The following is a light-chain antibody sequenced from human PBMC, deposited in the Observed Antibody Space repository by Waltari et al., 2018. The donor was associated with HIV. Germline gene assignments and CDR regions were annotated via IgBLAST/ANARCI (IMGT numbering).Light chain of an antibody. Sequence: QSVLTQPPSASGTPGQRVTISCSGSSSNIGSNTVNWYQQLPGAAPKLLIDSNIQRPSGVPDRFSGSTSGTSASLAISGLQSEDEADYYCAAWDDSLNGPVFGGGTKLTVL. CDR2: SNI. CDR3: AAWDDSLNGPV. V-gene: IGLV1-44*01. CDR1: SSNIGSNT. J-gene: IGLJ3*02.